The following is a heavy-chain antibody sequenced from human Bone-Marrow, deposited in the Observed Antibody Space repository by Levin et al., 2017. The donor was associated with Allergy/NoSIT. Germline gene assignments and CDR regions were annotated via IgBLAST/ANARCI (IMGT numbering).Heavy chain of an antibody. CDR2: IWYDGSNK. D-gene: IGHD3-9*01. J-gene: IGHJ4*02. CDR1: GFTFSSYG. V-gene: IGHV3-33*01. Sequence: GESLKISCAASGFTFSSYGMHWVRQAPGKGLEWVAVIWYDGSNKYYADSVKGRFTISRDNSKNTLYLQMNSLRAEDTAVYYCARAAKGLRYLDWLCDYWGQGTLVTVSS. CDR3: ARAAKGLRYLDWLCDY.